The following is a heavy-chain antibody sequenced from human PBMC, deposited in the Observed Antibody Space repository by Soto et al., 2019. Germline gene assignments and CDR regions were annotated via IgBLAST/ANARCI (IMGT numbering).Heavy chain of an antibody. J-gene: IGHJ4*02. CDR3: ASSLRSSWYDFDY. CDR2: IYYSGST. CDR1: GGSISSYY. D-gene: IGHD6-13*01. V-gene: IGHV4-59*08. Sequence: SETLSLTCTVSGGSISSYYWSWIRQPPGKGLEWIGYIYYSGSTNYNPSLKSRVTISVDTSKNQFSLKLSSVTAADTAVYYCASSLRSSWYDFDYWGQGTLLTVSS.